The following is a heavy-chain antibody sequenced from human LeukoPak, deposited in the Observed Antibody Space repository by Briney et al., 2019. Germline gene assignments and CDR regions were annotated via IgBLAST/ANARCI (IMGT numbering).Heavy chain of an antibody. CDR3: AKALVSSSWYPDAFDI. V-gene: IGHV3-23*01. CDR1: GFTFSSYA. Sequence: GGSLRLSCAASGFTFSSYAMNWVRQAPGKGLEWVSVISGSGGDTYYAGFVKGRFTISRDNAKNSLYLQMNTLRAEDTALYYCAKALVSSSWYPDAFDIWGQGTMVTVSS. J-gene: IGHJ3*02. CDR2: ISGSGGDT. D-gene: IGHD6-13*01.